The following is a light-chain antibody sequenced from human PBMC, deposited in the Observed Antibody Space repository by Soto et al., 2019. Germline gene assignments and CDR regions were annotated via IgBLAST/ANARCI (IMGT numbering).Light chain of an antibody. J-gene: IGLJ1*01. CDR3: SSYVGTNSYV. Sequence: QSVLTQPPSASGSHGQSVTLSCTGTSSDVGGYNYVSWYQHHPGKAPKLIIYEVYKRPSGVPDRFSGSKSGNTAALTVSGLQAEDEADYYCSSYVGTNSYVFGTGTKVTVL. CDR1: SSDVGGYNY. V-gene: IGLV2-8*01. CDR2: EVY.